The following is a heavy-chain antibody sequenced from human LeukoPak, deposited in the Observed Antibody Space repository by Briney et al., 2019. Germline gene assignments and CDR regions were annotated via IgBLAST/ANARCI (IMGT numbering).Heavy chain of an antibody. D-gene: IGHD1-26*01. J-gene: IGHJ6*02. V-gene: IGHV4-59*12. CDR2: IYYSGST. CDR3: ARGQLATGYYYYYYGMDV. Sequence: SETLSLTCTVSGGSISSYYWSWIRQPPGKGLEWIGYIYYSGSTNCNPSLKSRVTISVDASKNQFSLKLSSVTAADTAVYYCARGQLATGYYYYYYGMDVWGQGTTVTVSS. CDR1: GGSISSYY.